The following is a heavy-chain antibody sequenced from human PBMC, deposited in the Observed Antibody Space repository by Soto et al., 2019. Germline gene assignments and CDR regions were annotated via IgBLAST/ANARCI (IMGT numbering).Heavy chain of an antibody. CDR3: ARYHSSSFRWFDP. D-gene: IGHD6-6*01. V-gene: IGHV3-53*04. CDR1: GFTVSSNY. Sequence: PGGSLRLSCAASGFTVSSNYMSWVRQAPGKGLEWVSVIYSGGSTYYADSVKGRFTISRHNSKNTLYLQMNSLRAEDTAVYYCARYHSSSFRWFDPWGQGTLVTVSS. CDR2: IYSGGST. J-gene: IGHJ5*02.